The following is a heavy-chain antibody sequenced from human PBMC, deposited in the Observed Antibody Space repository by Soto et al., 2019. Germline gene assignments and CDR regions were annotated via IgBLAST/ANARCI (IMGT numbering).Heavy chain of an antibody. V-gene: IGHV4-31*03. CDR2: IYYSGST. D-gene: IGHD3-22*01. CDR1: GGSISSGGYY. Sequence: SETLSLTCTVSGGSISSGGYYWSWIRQHPGKGLEWIGYIYYSGSTYYNPSLKSRVTISVDTSKNQFSLKLSSVTAADTAVYYCARELRYSYYYDSSGSNWFDPWGQGTLVTVSS. J-gene: IGHJ5*02. CDR3: ARELRYSYYYDSSGSNWFDP.